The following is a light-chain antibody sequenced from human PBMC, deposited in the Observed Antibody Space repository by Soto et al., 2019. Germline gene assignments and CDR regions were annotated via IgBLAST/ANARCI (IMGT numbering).Light chain of an antibody. J-gene: IGLJ2*01. Sequence: QSALTQPASVSGSPGQSITISCTGTSSDIGAYNYVSWYQQHPGKDPKLMIYDVNIRPSGVSNRFSGSKSGNTASLTISGLQAEDEADYYCTSWTTSTTMIFGGGTKVTVL. CDR1: SSDIGAYNY. V-gene: IGLV2-14*03. CDR2: DVN. CDR3: TSWTTSTTMI.